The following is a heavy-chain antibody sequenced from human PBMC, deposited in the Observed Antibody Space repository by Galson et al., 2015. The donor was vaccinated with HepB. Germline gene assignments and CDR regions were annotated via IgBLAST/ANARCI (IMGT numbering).Heavy chain of an antibody. J-gene: IGHJ3*02. CDR3: ARRGYCSGGRCYSNSHGAIDI. V-gene: IGHV4-39*01. CDR2: IYYSGNT. Sequence: LSLTCTVSGDSVGSSSYYWGWIRQPPGKGLEWIGSIYYSGNTYYNPSLTSRVTISLDTSKNQFSLKLSSVTAADTAVYYCARRGYCSGGRCYSNSHGAIDIWGQGTLVTVSS. CDR1: GDSVGSSSYY. D-gene: IGHD2-15*01.